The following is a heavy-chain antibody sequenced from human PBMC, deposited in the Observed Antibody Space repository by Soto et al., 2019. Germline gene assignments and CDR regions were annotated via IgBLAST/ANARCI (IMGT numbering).Heavy chain of an antibody. J-gene: IGHJ5*02. CDR2: INAGNGNT. CDR1: GYTFTSYA. Sequence: QVQLVQSGAEVKKPGASVKVSCKASGYTFTSYAMHWVRQAPGQRLEWMGWINAGNGNTKYSQKFQGRVNITRDTSASTAYMELSSLRSEDTAVYYGARDRGIQLGLGFVPWGQGALVGVSS. D-gene: IGHD5-18*01. V-gene: IGHV1-3*01. CDR3: ARDRGIQLGLGFVP.